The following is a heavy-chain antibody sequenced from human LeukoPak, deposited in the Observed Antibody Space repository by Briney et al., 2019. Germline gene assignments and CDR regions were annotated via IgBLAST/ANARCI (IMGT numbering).Heavy chain of an antibody. Sequence: ASVKVSCKASGYTFTSYAMHWVRQAPGQRLEWMGRINPRSGGINYAQKFQGRVTMTRDTAISTAYMDLSGLRSDDTAVYYCAREAGGSDTYYLDYWGQGVLVTVSS. CDR2: INPRSGGI. D-gene: IGHD1-26*01. CDR3: AREAGGSDTYYLDY. CDR1: GYTFTSYA. J-gene: IGHJ4*02. V-gene: IGHV1-2*06.